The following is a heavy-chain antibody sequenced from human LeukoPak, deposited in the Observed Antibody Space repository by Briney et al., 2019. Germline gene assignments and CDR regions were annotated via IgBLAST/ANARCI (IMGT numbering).Heavy chain of an antibody. CDR3: ARSGHVLVPAATAHFDY. V-gene: IGHV4-59*01. CDR1: GGSISSYH. J-gene: IGHJ4*02. CDR2: IYYSGST. Sequence: SETLSLTCTVSGGSISSYHWSWIRQPPGKGLEWIGYIYYSGSTNYNPSLKSRVTISVDTSKNQFSLKLSSVTAADTAVYYCARSGHVLVPAATAHFDYWGQGTLVTVSS. D-gene: IGHD2-2*01.